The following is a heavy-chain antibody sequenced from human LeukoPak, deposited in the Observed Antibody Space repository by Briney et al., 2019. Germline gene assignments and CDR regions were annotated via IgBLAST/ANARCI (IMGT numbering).Heavy chain of an antibody. CDR3: ATLDYADYVFFY. D-gene: IGHD4-17*01. Sequence: ASVKVSCKASGYTFTGHFMHWVRQPPGQGLEWMGWINPNRGGTNYAQRFQGRVTMTRDTSISTVYMELSSLRSDDTAVYYCATLDYADYVFFYWGQGTLVTVSS. CDR2: INPNRGGT. CDR1: GYTFTGHF. V-gene: IGHV1-2*02. J-gene: IGHJ4*02.